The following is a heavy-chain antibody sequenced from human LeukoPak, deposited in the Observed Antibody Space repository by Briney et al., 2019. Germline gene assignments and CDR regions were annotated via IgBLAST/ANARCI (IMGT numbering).Heavy chain of an antibody. Sequence: ASVKVSCKASGYTFTGYYMHWVRQAPGQGLEWMGWINPNSGGTNYAQKFQGRVTMTRDTSISTAYMELSRLRSEDTAVYYCARASFKPLWTPHDYWGQGTLVTVSS. CDR1: GYTFTGYY. V-gene: IGHV1-2*02. CDR2: INPNSGGT. CDR3: ARASFKPLWTPHDY. D-gene: IGHD3-16*01. J-gene: IGHJ4*02.